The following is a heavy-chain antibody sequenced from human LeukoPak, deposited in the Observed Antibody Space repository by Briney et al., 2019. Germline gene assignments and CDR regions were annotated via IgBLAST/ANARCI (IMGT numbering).Heavy chain of an antibody. Sequence: PETLCLAYAVYGGSFSGYYCSWIRHPPGNGLDWIGEINHSGSANYNTSLESRVAISVDTSKNPFSLKLSSVTAADTAVYYCARLLKTESSSDYWGQENLVGVSS. V-gene: IGHV4-34*01. CDR2: INHSGSA. CDR1: GGSFSGYY. D-gene: IGHD6-6*01. CDR3: ARLLKTESSSDY. J-gene: IGHJ4*02.